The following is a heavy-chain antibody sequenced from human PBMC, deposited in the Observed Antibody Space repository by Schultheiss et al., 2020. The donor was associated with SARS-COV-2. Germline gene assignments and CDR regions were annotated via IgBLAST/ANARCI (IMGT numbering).Heavy chain of an antibody. V-gene: IGHV4-34*01. Sequence: GSLRLSCAVHGGSLINYYWSWIRQSPHKGLEWIGEVNHSGGTTYNPSLKSRVAISIDTSNNQFSLKLTSITAADTAVYYCVRARSLWFADLSTSWGPGTLVTVSS. CDR3: VRARSLWFADLSTS. J-gene: IGHJ5*02. D-gene: IGHD3-10*01. CDR1: GGSLINYY. CDR2: VNHSGGT.